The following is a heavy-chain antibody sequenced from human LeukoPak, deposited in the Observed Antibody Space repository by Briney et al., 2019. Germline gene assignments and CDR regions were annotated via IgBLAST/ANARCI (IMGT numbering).Heavy chain of an antibody. V-gene: IGHV1-2*02. Sequence: GASVKVSCKASGYTFTGYYIHWVRQAPGQGLEWMGWINPNSGGTNYAQKFQGRVTMTRDTSISTAYMELSRLRSDDTAVYYCAVYYYGSGSHFDYWGQGTLVTVSS. D-gene: IGHD3-10*01. CDR1: GYTFTGYY. CDR2: INPNSGGT. CDR3: AVYYYGSGSHFDY. J-gene: IGHJ4*02.